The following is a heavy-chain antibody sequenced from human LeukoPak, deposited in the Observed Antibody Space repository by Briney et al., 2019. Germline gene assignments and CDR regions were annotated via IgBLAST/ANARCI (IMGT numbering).Heavy chain of an antibody. Sequence: GGSLRLSCAASGFTVSNNYMNWVRQAPGKGLEWVSVIYSGGSTYYADSVKGRFTISRDNSKNTLYLQMNSLTAEDTAVYYCARTYCSGGSCYFGAFDIWGQGTMVTVSS. CDR3: ARTYCSGGSCYFGAFDI. CDR2: IYSGGST. D-gene: IGHD2-15*01. CDR1: GFTVSNNY. V-gene: IGHV3-66*01. J-gene: IGHJ3*02.